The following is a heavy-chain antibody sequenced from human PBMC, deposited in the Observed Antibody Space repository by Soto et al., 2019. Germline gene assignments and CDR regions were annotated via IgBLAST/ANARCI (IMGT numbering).Heavy chain of an antibody. V-gene: IGHV1-69*01. CDR3: ARGEDDYGDFGSMDV. CDR1: GGHFDRFA. D-gene: IGHD4-17*01. CDR2: IIPFLSAT. J-gene: IGHJ6*02. Sequence: QVQLVQSGAEVKKPGSSVKVSCRASGGHFDRFALSWLRQAHGQGLEWMGGIIPFLSATTYAQKFQARVTITADQSASPLYLEPRSLTSDDTAVYYCARGEDDYGDFGSMDVWGQGTSVTVSS.